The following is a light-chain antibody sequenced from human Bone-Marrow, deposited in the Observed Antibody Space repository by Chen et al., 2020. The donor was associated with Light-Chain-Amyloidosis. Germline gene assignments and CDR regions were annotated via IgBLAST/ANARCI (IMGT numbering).Light chain of an antibody. CDR3: QVWDRSSDRPV. Sequence: QSLLTQPPSASGTPGQRVTISCSGSRSNIGSNTVNWYQQFPGTAPKVLIYSHTQRPSGVPDRLSGSNSGNTATLTISRVEAGDEADYYCQVWDRSSDRPVFGGGTKLTVL. J-gene: IGLJ3*02. CDR1: RSNIGSNT. V-gene: IGLV1-44*01. CDR2: SHT.